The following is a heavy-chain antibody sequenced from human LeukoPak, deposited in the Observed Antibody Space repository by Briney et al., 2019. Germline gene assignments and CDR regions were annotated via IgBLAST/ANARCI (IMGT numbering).Heavy chain of an antibody. V-gene: IGHV4-59*08. CDR3: AGHDYYGSGSYR. J-gene: IGHJ5*02. Sequence: SETLSLTCTVSGGSISRYQWSWIRQPPGKGLEWIGYMYYSGSTKYNPSLKSRVTISGDTSKNQFSLKLISVTAADAAVYYYAGHDYYGSGSYRWGQGTLVTVSS. D-gene: IGHD3-10*01. CDR2: MYYSGST. CDR1: GGSISRYQ.